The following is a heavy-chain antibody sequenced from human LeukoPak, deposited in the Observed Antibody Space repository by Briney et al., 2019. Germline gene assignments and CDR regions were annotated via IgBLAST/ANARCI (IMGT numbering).Heavy chain of an antibody. CDR3: ASQKARDPDY. CDR2: IYHSGST. J-gene: IGHJ4*02. CDR1: GGSISSGGYY. Sequence: SETLSLTCTVSGGSISSGGYYWSWIRQPPGKGLEWIGYIYHSGSTYYNPSLKSRVTISVDRSKNQFSLKLSSVTAADTAVYYCASQKARDPDYWGQGTLVTVSS. V-gene: IGHV4-30-2*01.